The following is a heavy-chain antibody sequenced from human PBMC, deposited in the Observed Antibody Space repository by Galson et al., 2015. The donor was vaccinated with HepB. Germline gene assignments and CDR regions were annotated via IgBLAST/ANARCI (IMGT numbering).Heavy chain of an antibody. Sequence: SVKVSCKASGYTVTNYYMHWVRQAPGQGLEWMGIINPSDGSTSYAQKFQGRVTMTRDTSTSTVYMELSSLRSEDTAVYYCARGYSSGWKVGALDIWGQGTMVTVSS. CDR2: INPSDGST. D-gene: IGHD6-19*01. V-gene: IGHV1-46*01. J-gene: IGHJ3*02. CDR3: ARGYSSGWKVGALDI. CDR1: GYTVTNYY.